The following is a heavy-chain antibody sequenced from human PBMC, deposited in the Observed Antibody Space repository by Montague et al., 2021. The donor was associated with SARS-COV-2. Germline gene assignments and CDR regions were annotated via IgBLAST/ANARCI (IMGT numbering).Heavy chain of an antibody. D-gene: IGHD1-1*01. V-gene: IGHV6-1*01. J-gene: IGHJ6*02. CDR2: TYYRSKWYN. CDR1: GDSVSSNSAT. Sequence: CAISGDSVSSNSATWNWARQSPSRGLEWLGRTYYRSKWYNDYAVXVRGRVTINPDTSKNQFSLQLNSVTPEDTAIYYCTSGREGNYNVMDVWGQGTTVTVSS. CDR3: TSGREGNYNVMDV.